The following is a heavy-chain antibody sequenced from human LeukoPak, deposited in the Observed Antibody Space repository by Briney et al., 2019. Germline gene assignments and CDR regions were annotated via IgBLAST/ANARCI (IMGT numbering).Heavy chain of an antibody. CDR1: GFTFSTYS. Sequence: GGSLRLSCAASGFTFSTYSMNWVRQAPGKGLEWVSFITSSSTYIYYADSVKGRFTMSRDNANNSLYLQMNSLRAEDTAVYYCARDRFGGWSSGGFDYWGQGTLVTVSS. D-gene: IGHD6-19*01. J-gene: IGHJ4*02. CDR3: ARDRFGGWSSGGFDY. V-gene: IGHV3-21*01. CDR2: ITSSSTYI.